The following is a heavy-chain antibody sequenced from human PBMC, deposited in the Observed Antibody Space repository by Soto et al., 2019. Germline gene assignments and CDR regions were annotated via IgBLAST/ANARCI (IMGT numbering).Heavy chain of an antibody. D-gene: IGHD5-18*01. CDR3: ARHSGYSIKSPLDY. Sequence: LRLSCAASGFTFSSYGMHWVRQAPGKGLEWVAVIWYDGSNKYYADSVKGRFTISRDNSKNTLYLQMNSLRAEDTAVYYCARHSGYSIKSPLDYWGQGTLVTVSS. CDR1: GFTFSSYG. V-gene: IGHV3-33*01. CDR2: IWYDGSNK. J-gene: IGHJ4*02.